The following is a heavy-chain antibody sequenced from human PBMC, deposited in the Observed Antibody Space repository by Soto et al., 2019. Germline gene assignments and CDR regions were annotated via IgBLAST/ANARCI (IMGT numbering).Heavy chain of an antibody. V-gene: IGHV4-31*03. J-gene: IGHJ4*02. CDR1: GSSISSGAYY. Sequence: KPWETLSLTCTVSGSSISSGAYYWSWIRQHPRKSQEWIGSIYYSGSTYYNPSLKSRVTISVDTSKNQFSLKLSSVTAADTAVYYCARAAYYYDSSGYYRGDIYYFDYWGQGTLVTVSS. CDR3: ARAAYYYDSSGYYRGDIYYFDY. CDR2: IYYSGST. D-gene: IGHD3-22*01.